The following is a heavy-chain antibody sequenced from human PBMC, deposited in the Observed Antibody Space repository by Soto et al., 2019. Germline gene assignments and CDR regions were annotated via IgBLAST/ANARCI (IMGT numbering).Heavy chain of an antibody. D-gene: IGHD3-3*01. CDR1: GGTFSSYT. Sequence: SVKVSCKASGGTFSSYTIGWVRQAPGQGLEWMGRINPIHGKTNYSQKFQGRVTITGDTSASTAYMELSSLRSEDTAVYYCARERNYDFWSGYWSDYYYYYMDVWGKGTTVTVSS. V-gene: IGHV1-69*08. CDR3: ARERNYDFWSGYWSDYYYYYMDV. J-gene: IGHJ6*03. CDR2: INPIHGKT.